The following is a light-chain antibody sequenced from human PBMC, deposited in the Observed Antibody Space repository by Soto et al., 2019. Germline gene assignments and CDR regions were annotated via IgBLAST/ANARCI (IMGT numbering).Light chain of an antibody. V-gene: IGKV3-11*01. J-gene: IGKJ4*01. Sequence: EIVLTQSPATLSLSPGERATLSCRTSQSLRSYLAWYQQKPGQAPRLLIYDASNRATGIPARFSGSGSGTYFALTISGLEPEGFAGYDCQQRRNWPPLTFGGGTKVEI. CDR1: QSLRSY. CDR3: QQRRNWPPLT. CDR2: DAS.